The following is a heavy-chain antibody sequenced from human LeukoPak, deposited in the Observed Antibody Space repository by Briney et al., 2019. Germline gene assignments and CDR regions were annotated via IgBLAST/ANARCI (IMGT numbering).Heavy chain of an antibody. Sequence: GGSLRLSCAASGFTFSSYSMNWGRQAPGKGLEWVSSISSSSSYIYYADSVKGRFTISRDNAKNSLYLQMNSLRAEDTAVYYCARVDYTEGGWFDPWGQGTLVTVSS. D-gene: IGHD3-3*01. CDR2: ISSSSSYI. CDR1: GFTFSSYS. V-gene: IGHV3-21*01. CDR3: ARVDYTEGGWFDP. J-gene: IGHJ5*02.